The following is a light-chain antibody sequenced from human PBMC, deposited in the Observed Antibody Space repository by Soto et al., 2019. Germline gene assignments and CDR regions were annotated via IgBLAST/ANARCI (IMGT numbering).Light chain of an antibody. J-gene: IGLJ3*02. CDR1: SSNIGSGGAT. CDR2: SNN. Sequence: QSALTQPPSASGTPGQRVSISCSGSSSNIGSGGATVTWYQQLPGTAPKLVIFSNNQRPSGVPDRFSGSKSDTSASLAISGLQSEDEAAYYCATWDDGLSGWLFGGGTQLTVL. V-gene: IGLV1-44*01. CDR3: ATWDDGLSGWL.